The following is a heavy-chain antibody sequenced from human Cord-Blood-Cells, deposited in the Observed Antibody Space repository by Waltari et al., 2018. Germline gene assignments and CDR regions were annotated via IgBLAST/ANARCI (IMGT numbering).Heavy chain of an antibody. V-gene: IGHV1-18*01. CDR1: GYTFTSYG. CDR3: ARDEAGGGSYYYYYYGMDV. Sequence: QVQLVQSGAEVKKPGASVKVSCKASGYTFTSYGISWVRQAPGQGLEGMGGTSAYNGNTNYAQKLQGRVTITKDTATSKAYRELRSRRSDNTAVYYCARDEAGGGSYYYYYYGMDVWGQGTTVTVSS. CDR2: TSAYNGNT. D-gene: IGHD1-26*01. J-gene: IGHJ6*02.